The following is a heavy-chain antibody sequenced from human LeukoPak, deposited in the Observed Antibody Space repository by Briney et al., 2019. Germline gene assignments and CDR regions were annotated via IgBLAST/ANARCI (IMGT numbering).Heavy chain of an antibody. CDR1: GGTFSSYA. CDR2: INPNSGGT. Sequence: ASVKVSCKASGGTFSSYAISWVRQAPGQGLEWMGWINPNSGGTNYAQKFQGRVTMTRDTSISTAYMELSRLRSDDTAVYYCARDLAGPPTYYFDYWGQGTLVTVSS. J-gene: IGHJ4*02. D-gene: IGHD2-15*01. CDR3: ARDLAGPPTYYFDY. V-gene: IGHV1-2*02.